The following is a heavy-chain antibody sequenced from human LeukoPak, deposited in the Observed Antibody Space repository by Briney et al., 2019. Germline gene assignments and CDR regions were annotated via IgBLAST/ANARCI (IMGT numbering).Heavy chain of an antibody. Sequence: SVKVSCKASGGTFSSYAISWVRQAPGQGFEWMGGIIPIFGTANYAQKFQGRVTITADESTSTAYMELSSLRSEDTAVYYCARGRGHGDYASYWYFDLWGRGTLVTVSS. CDR3: ARGRGHGDYASYWYFDL. V-gene: IGHV1-69*13. D-gene: IGHD4-17*01. CDR2: IIPIFGTA. CDR1: GGTFSSYA. J-gene: IGHJ2*01.